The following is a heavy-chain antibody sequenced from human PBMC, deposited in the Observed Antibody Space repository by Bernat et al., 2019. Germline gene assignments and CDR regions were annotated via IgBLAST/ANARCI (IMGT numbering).Heavy chain of an antibody. J-gene: IGHJ4*02. D-gene: IGHD3-22*01. CDR1: GFTFSSYA. CDR3: ARDHRYYYDSSGYYPTDDY. V-gene: IGHV3-30-3*01. Sequence: QVQLVESGGGVVQSGRSLRLSCAASGFTFSSYAMHWVRQAPGKGLEWVAVISYDGSNKYYADSVKGRFTISRDNSKNTLYLQMNSLRAEDTAVYYCARDHRYYYDSSGYYPTDDYWGQGTLVTVSS. CDR2: ISYDGSNK.